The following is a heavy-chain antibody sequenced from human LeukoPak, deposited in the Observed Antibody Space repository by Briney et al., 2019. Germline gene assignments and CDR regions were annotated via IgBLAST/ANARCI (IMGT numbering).Heavy chain of an antibody. J-gene: IGHJ4*02. CDR2: ISDSGGST. D-gene: IGHD3-16*01. V-gene: IGHV3-23*01. CDR3: ARHDSIIPY. CDR1: GFTFSGYA. Sequence: GGSLRLSCVASGFTFSGYAMSWVRQAPGKGLEWVSGISDSGGSTYYADSVKGRCTISRDNSKNTVSLQMNNLRAEDTAVYFCARHDSIIPYWGQGTLVTVTS.